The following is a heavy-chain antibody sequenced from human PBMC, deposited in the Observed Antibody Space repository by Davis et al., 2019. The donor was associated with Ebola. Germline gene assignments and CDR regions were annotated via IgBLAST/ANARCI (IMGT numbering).Heavy chain of an antibody. CDR3: ARGSCSGGSCYVSIPLAFDI. CDR1: GFTFSSYW. D-gene: IGHD2-15*01. V-gene: IGHV3-74*01. Sequence: HTGGSLRLSCAASGFTFSSYWTHWVRQAPGKGLEWVLRINSDGSSTSYADSVKGRFTISRDNAKNTLYLQMNSLRAEDTAVYYCARGSCSGGSCYVSIPLAFDIWGQGTMVTVSS. J-gene: IGHJ3*02. CDR2: INSDGSST.